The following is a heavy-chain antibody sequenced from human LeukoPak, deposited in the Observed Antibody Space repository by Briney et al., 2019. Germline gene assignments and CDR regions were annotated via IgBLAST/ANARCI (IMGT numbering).Heavy chain of an antibody. V-gene: IGHV6-1*01. D-gene: IGHD2-15*01. J-gene: IGHJ6*02. CDR1: GDSVSSNSAA. CDR3: ARGTPGYYGMDV. Sequence: SHTLSLTCALSGDSVSSNSAAWHWLRQSPSRGLEWLGRTYYRSKWYNDFAVSVKSRITINPDTSKNQFSLQLNSVTPEDTAVYYCARGTPGYYGMDVWGQGTTVTVSS. CDR2: TYYRSKWYN.